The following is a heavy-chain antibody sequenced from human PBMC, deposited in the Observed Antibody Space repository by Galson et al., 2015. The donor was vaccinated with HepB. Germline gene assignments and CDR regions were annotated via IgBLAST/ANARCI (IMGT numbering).Heavy chain of an antibody. CDR1: GYTFTSYY. D-gene: IGHD2-2*01. J-gene: IGHJ4*02. Sequence: SVKVSCKASGYTFTSYYMHWVRQAPGQGLEWMGIINPSGGSTSYAQKFQGRVTMTRDTSTSTVYMELSSLRSEDTAVYYCARAGYCSSTSCPGGGFDYWGQGTLVTVSS. V-gene: IGHV1-46*01. CDR2: INPSGGST. CDR3: ARAGYCSSTSCPGGGFDY.